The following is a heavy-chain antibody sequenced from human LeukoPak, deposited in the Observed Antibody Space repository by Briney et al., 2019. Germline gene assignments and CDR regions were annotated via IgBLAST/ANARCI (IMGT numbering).Heavy chain of an antibody. CDR1: GFTFSSYS. Sequence: GGSLRLSCAASGFTFSSYSMNWVRQAPGKGLEWVSSISSSSSYIYYADSVKGRFTISRDNAKNSLYLQMNSLRAEDTAVYYCARDGAVVITTPTYFDYWGQGTLVTVSS. V-gene: IGHV3-21*01. CDR3: ARDGAVVITTPTYFDY. CDR2: ISSSSSYI. D-gene: IGHD3-22*01. J-gene: IGHJ4*02.